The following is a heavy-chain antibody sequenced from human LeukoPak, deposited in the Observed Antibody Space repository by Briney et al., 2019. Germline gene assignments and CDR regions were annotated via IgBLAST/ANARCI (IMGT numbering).Heavy chain of an antibody. V-gene: IGHV1-18*01. CDR2: INPDDGNT. J-gene: IGHJ4*02. D-gene: IGHD2-2*01. Sequence: ASVKVSCKASGYPFTRYGISWVRQAPGQGLEWMGWINPDDGNTKYAQKFQGRVTMTTDTSTSTAHMELRSLRSDDTAVYYCATYYCSTTSCYPYFFDYWGQGTLVTVSS. CDR1: GYPFTRYG. CDR3: ATYYCSTTSCYPYFFDY.